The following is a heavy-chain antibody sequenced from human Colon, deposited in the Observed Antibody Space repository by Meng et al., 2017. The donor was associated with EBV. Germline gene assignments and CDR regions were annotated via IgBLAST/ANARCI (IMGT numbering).Heavy chain of an antibody. CDR1: GGSISSDNYY. CDR2: FYNGGNS. V-gene: IGHV4-30-4*01. Sequence: QVHLQESGPGLVKPSQTLSLTCVVSGGSISSDNYYWSWIRQPPGKGLEWIGYFYNGGNSHINPSLESRGSISVDTSKNQFSLRLNSVTAADTAVYYCARQAPYYFDSSGRFDYWGQGTLVTVSS. D-gene: IGHD3-22*01. J-gene: IGHJ4*02. CDR3: ARQAPYYFDSSGRFDY.